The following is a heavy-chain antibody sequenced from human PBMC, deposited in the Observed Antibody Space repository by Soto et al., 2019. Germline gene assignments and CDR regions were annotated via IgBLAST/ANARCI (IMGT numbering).Heavy chain of an antibody. CDR1: RGTFNTSP. CDR2: ILPVFGMV. J-gene: IGHJ6*02. CDR3: ATPHLWGRQYDYRSPPTASLYHSGLGV. Sequence: QVQLAQSGVEVKKPGSSVKVSCQTSRGTFNTSPISWVRQAPGQGLEWLGDILPVFGMVKYAQQFQDRLILTADESTTSVCMEVSRLPPEDTAVYFCATPHLWGRQYDYRSPPTASLYHSGLGVWGQGTTVIVSS. D-gene: IGHD3-16*01. V-gene: IGHV1-69*01.